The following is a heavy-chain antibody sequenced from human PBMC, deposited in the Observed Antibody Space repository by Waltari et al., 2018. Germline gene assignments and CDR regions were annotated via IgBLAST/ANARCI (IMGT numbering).Heavy chain of an antibody. CDR1: GFTFSSYA. V-gene: IGHV3-23*01. Sequence: EVQLLESGGGLVQPGGSLRLSCAASGFTFSSYAMSWVRQAPGKGRGWVSGISVSGGSTYDADSVKGRFTISRDNSKNTLYLQMNSLRAEDTAVYYCAKYLWQWLATPENYYYYYGLDVWGQGTTVTVSS. CDR3: AKYLWQWLATPENYYYYYGLDV. D-gene: IGHD6-19*01. J-gene: IGHJ6*02. CDR2: ISVSGGST.